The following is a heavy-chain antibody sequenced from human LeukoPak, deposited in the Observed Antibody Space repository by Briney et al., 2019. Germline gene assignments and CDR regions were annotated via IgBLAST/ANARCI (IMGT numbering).Heavy chain of an antibody. Sequence: SETLSLTCAVYGGSFSNYYWSWIRQPPGRWLEWIGEINDSGRTNYNPSLMSRVTVSVDTSKNQFSLRLTSVTATDTAVYYCARRWNYGRNYYIDVWGNGATVSVSS. CDR3: ARRWNYGRNYYIDV. V-gene: IGHV4-34*01. CDR1: GGSFSNYY. D-gene: IGHD1-7*01. J-gene: IGHJ6*03. CDR2: INDSGRT.